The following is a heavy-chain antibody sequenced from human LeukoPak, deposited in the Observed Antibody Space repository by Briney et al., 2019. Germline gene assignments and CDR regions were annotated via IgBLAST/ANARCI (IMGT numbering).Heavy chain of an antibody. CDR2: TKQDGNEK. Sequence: GGSLRLSCAASGFTFTTYWMSWVRQAPGKGLEWLANTKQDGNEKYYVDSVKGRFTISRDNAKNSLYLQMNSLRAEDTAVYYCVRDRYDILTGYNDAFDIWGQGTMVTVSS. J-gene: IGHJ3*02. V-gene: IGHV3-7*01. CDR1: GFTFTTYW. D-gene: IGHD3-9*01. CDR3: VRDRYDILTGYNDAFDI.